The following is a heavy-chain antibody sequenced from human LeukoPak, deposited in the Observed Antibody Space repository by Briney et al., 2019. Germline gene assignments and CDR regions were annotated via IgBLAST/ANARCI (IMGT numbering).Heavy chain of an antibody. CDR2: IYYSGST. CDR3: ARVSGYDWESFYDY. CDR1: GGSISSYY. V-gene: IGHV4-59*01. Sequence: PSETLSLTCTVSGGSISSYYWSWIRQPPGKGLEWIGYIYYSGSTNYNPSLKSRVTISIDTSKNQFSLKLSSVTAADTAVYYCARVSGYDWESFYDYWGQGTLVTVSS. J-gene: IGHJ4*02. D-gene: IGHD5-12*01.